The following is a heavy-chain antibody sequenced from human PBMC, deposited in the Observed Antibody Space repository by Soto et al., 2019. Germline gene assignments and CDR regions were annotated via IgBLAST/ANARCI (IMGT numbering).Heavy chain of an antibody. Sequence: SVKVSCKASGGTFSSYAISWVRQAPGQGLEWMGGIIPIFGTANYAQKFQGRVTITADESTSTAYMELSSLRSEDTAVYYCARVPIYSLKPVAAAGTFDYWGQGTLVTVSS. CDR1: GGTFSSYA. J-gene: IGHJ4*02. V-gene: IGHV1-69*13. CDR3: ARVPIYSLKPVAAAGTFDY. CDR2: IIPIFGTA. D-gene: IGHD6-13*01.